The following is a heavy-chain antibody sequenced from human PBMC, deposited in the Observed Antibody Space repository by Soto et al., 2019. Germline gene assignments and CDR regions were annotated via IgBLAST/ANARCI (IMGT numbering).Heavy chain of an antibody. CDR2: ISSSGSTI. D-gene: IGHD3-16*01. Sequence: GGSLRLSCAASGFTFSDYYMSWIRQAPGKGLEWVSYISSSGSTIYYADSVKGRFTISRDNAKNSLYLQMNSLRAEDTAVYYCARDPGMGYYYYMDVWGKGTTVTVSS. CDR3: ARDPGMGYYYYMDV. CDR1: GFTFSDYY. J-gene: IGHJ6*03. V-gene: IGHV3-11*01.